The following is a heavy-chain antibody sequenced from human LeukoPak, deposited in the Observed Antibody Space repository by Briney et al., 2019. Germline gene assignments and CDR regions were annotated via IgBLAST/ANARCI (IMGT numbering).Heavy chain of an antibody. D-gene: IGHD6-19*01. V-gene: IGHV3-74*01. CDR3: ARPLAYCVSGWCWTGGDYYYGLDV. J-gene: IGHJ6*02. Sequence: RTGGSLRLSCSASGFTFTNYWMYWVRQAPGKGLVWVSSINAEASSTSYADSVKGRFTISRDDAKNTLYLQMNSLRDEDTAVYYCARPLAYCVSGWCWTGGDYYYGLDVWGQGTTVIVSS. CDR2: INAEASST. CDR1: GFTFTNYW.